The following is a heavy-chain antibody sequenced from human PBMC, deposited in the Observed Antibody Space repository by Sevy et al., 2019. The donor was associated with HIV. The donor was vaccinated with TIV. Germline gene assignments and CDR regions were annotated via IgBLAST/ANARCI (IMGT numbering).Heavy chain of an antibody. CDR2: IYYSGST. CDR1: GGSISSGDYY. D-gene: IGHD3-3*01. Sequence: SENLSLTCTVSGGSISSGDYYWSWIRQPPGKGLEWIGYIYYSGSTYDNPSLKSRVTISVDTSKNQFSLKLSSVTAADTAVYYCASSITIFGVVIANFDYWGQGTLVTVSS. CDR3: ASSITIFGVVIANFDY. V-gene: IGHV4-30-4*01. J-gene: IGHJ4*02.